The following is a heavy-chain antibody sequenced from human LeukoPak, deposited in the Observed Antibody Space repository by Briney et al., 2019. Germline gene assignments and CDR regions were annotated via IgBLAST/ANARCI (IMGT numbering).Heavy chain of an antibody. CDR1: GYTFTSFD. D-gene: IGHD1-1*01. V-gene: IGHV1-8*03. CDR2: MNPKSGST. CDR3: AGADYEGNNWRDDAFDI. Sequence: ASVKVSCKASGYTFTSFDINWVRQATGQRLGWMGWMNPKSGSTGYARNFQGRVTFTRDTSISTAYMELSSLTSEDTAVYYCAGADYEGNNWRDDAFDIWGQGTMVTVSS. J-gene: IGHJ3*02.